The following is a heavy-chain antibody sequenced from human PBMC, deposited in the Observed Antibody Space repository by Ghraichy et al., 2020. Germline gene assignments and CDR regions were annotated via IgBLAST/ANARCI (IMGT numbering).Heavy chain of an antibody. V-gene: IGHV4-34*01. Sequence: SETLSLTCAVYGGSFSGYYWSWIRQPPGKGLEWIGEINHSGSTNYNPSLKSRVTISVDTSKNQFSLKLSSVTAADTAVYYCARDRRGSGSHYHNWFDPWGQGTLVTVSS. D-gene: IGHD3-10*01. CDR3: ARDRRGSGSHYHNWFDP. CDR1: GGSFSGYY. J-gene: IGHJ5*02. CDR2: INHSGST.